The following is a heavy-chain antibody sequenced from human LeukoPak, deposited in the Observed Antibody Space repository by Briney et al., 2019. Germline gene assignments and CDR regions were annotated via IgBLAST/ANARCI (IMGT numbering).Heavy chain of an antibody. Sequence: SETLSLTCAVYGGSFSGYYWSWIRQPSGKGLEWIGEINHSGSTNYNPSLKSRVTISVDTSKNQFSLKLSSVTAADTAVYYCARVRSSWYLVSGTTPYYYMDVWGKGTTVTVSS. D-gene: IGHD6-13*01. CDR3: ARVRSSWYLVSGTTPYYYMDV. J-gene: IGHJ6*03. CDR1: GGSFSGYY. CDR2: INHSGST. V-gene: IGHV4-34*01.